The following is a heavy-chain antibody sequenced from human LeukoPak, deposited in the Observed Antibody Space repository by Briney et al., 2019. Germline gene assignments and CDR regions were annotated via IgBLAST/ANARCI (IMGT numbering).Heavy chain of an antibody. Sequence: ASVKVSCKVSGYTLTELSMHWVRQAPGKGLEWMGGFDPEDGETIYAQKFQGRVTMTEDTSTDTAYMELSSLRSDDTAVYYCARSGWSIAANNNWFDPWGQGTLVTVSS. J-gene: IGHJ5*02. CDR1: GYTLTELS. V-gene: IGHV1-24*01. D-gene: IGHD6-6*01. CDR2: FDPEDGET. CDR3: ARSGWSIAANNNWFDP.